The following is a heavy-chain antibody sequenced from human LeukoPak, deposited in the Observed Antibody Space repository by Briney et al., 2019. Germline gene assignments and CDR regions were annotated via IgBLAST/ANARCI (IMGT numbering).Heavy chain of an antibody. J-gene: IGHJ6*02. D-gene: IGHD1-1*01. CDR2: VDWDDGK. CDR3: ARMSTNDMRMDV. CDR1: GFSLSTSGMC. V-gene: IGHV2-70*11. Sequence: ESGPTLVNPTQTLTLTCTFSGFSLSTSGMCVNWIRQPPGKALERLARVDWDDGKYYSTSLKTRLTISKDTSKNQVVLTMTNMDPVDTATYYCARMSTNDMRMDVWGQGTTVTVSS.